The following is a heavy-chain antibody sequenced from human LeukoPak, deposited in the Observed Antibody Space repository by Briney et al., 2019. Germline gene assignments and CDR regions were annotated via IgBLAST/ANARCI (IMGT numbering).Heavy chain of an antibody. V-gene: IGHV3-49*04. D-gene: IGHD6-13*01. CDR3: TSGIAAAGTHY. CDR1: GFTFGDCA. Sequence: GGSLRLSCTASGFTFGDCAMSWVRQAPGKGLEWVGFIRSKAYGGTTEYAASVKGRFTISRDDSKSIAYLQMNSLKTEDTAVYYCTSGIAAAGTHYWGQGTLVTISS. CDR2: IRSKAYGGTT. J-gene: IGHJ4*02.